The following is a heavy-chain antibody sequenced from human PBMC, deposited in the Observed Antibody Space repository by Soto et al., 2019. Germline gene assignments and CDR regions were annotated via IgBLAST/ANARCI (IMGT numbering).Heavy chain of an antibody. CDR2: IWYDGSNK. Sequence: LRLSCAASGFTFSSYGMHWVRQAPGKGLEWVAVIWYDGSNKYYADSVKGRFTISRDNSKNTLYLQMNSLRAEDTAVYYCARGLYSNYTPYYYYGMDVWGQGTTVTVSS. D-gene: IGHD4-4*01. J-gene: IGHJ6*02. V-gene: IGHV3-33*01. CDR1: GFTFSSYG. CDR3: ARGLYSNYTPYYYYGMDV.